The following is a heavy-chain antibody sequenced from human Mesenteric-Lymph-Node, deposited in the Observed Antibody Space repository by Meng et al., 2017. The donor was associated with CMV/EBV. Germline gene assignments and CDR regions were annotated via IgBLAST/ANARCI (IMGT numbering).Heavy chain of an antibody. CDR2: INQDGTEK. Sequence: GESLKISCAASEFTFSIYSMNWVRQAPGKGLEWVANINQDGTEKNYVESVKGRFTTSRDRAKNSVHLQMDGLRVEDTAVYFCVTGYYVDGDYWGQGTLVTVSS. J-gene: IGHJ4*02. D-gene: IGHD3-22*01. CDR1: EFTFSIYS. CDR3: VTGYYVDGDY. V-gene: IGHV3-7*01.